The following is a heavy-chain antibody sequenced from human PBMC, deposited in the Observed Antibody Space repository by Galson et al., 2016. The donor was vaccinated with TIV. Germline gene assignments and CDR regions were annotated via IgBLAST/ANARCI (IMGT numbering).Heavy chain of an antibody. J-gene: IGHJ3*02. CDR1: GDSVSSNRTA. CDR3: VREREVSSSGWFGNSFAFDI. V-gene: IGHV6-1*01. CDR2: TYYRSKWYS. D-gene: IGHD6-19*01. Sequence: CAISGDSVSSNRTAWNWIRQSPARGLEWLGRTYYRSKWYSNYEVSLKSRININSDTSKNQFSLQLNSVSPADTAVYYCVREREVSSSGWFGNSFAFDIWGLGTLVTVSS.